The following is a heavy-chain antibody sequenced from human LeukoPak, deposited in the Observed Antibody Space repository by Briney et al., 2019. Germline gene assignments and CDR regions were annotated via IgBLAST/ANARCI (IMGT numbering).Heavy chain of an antibody. Sequence: PSETLSLTCTVSGGSISSYYWSWIRQPPGKGLEWIGYIYYSGSTNYNPSLKSRVTISVDTSKNKFSLKLSSVTAADTAVYYCASTTLFYDSSGSYFHYWGRGTLVSVSS. CDR2: IYYSGST. V-gene: IGHV4-59*01. D-gene: IGHD3-22*01. CDR3: ASTTLFYDSSGSYFHY. J-gene: IGHJ4*02. CDR1: GGSISSYY.